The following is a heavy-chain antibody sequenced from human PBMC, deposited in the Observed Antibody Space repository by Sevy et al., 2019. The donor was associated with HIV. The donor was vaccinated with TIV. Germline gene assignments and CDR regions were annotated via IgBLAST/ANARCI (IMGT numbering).Heavy chain of an antibody. Sequence: GVSLRLSCAASGFTFSNYYMSWIRQAPGKGLEWVSYISSLSSYTNFADSVKGRFTISRDNAKNSLYLQMKSLRAEDTAVYYCAGGSGRYNDAFDIWGQGTMVTVSS. CDR3: AGGSGRYNDAFDI. D-gene: IGHD1-26*01. J-gene: IGHJ3*02. CDR1: GFTFSNYY. V-gene: IGHV3-11*06. CDR2: ISSLSSYT.